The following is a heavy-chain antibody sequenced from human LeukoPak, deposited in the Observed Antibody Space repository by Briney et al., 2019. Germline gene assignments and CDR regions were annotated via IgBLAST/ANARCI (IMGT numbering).Heavy chain of an antibody. D-gene: IGHD6-13*01. CDR1: GFAFSSYA. V-gene: IGHV3-30-3*01. CDR2: VSYDGGSK. J-gene: IGHJ4*02. CDR3: ARVKGGIAAAGNYFDY. Sequence: GRSLRLSCAASGFAFSSYAMHWVRQGPGEGLEWVALVSYDGGSKYYADSVKGRITISRDNSKNTLHLQMNSLRTEDTAVYYCARVKGGIAAAGNYFDYWGQGTLVTVSS.